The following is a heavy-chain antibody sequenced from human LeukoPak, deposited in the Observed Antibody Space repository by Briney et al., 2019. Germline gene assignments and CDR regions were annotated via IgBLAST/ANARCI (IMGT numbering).Heavy chain of an antibody. Sequence: SETLSLTCTVSGGSISSYYWSWIRQPPGKGLEWIGYIYYSGSTNYNPSLKSRVTTSVDTSKNQFSLKLSSVTAADTAVYYCARYGYDSSGYSFDYWGQGTLVTVSS. CDR2: IYYSGST. D-gene: IGHD3-22*01. CDR1: GGSISSYY. V-gene: IGHV4-59*01. CDR3: ARYGYDSSGYSFDY. J-gene: IGHJ4*02.